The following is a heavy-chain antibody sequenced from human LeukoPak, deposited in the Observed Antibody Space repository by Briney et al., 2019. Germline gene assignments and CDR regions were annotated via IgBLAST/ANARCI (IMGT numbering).Heavy chain of an antibody. CDR2: IYYSGST. CDR3: ARTSYDFWSGYYNSYYYYMDV. CDR1: GGSISSSSYY. V-gene: IGHV4-39*01. J-gene: IGHJ6*03. Sequence: SETLSLTCTVSGGSISSSSYYWGWIRQPPGKGLEWIGSIYYSGSTYYNPSLKSRVTISVDTSKNQFSLKLSSVTAADTAVYYCARTSYDFWSGYYNSYYYYMDVWGKGTTVTVSS. D-gene: IGHD3-3*01.